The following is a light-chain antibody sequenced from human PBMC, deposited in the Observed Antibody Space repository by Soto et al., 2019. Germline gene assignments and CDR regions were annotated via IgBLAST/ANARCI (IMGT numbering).Light chain of an antibody. CDR2: GAS. CDR3: HHYGGSQYT. CDR1: QTVGSSF. Sequence: EIVLTQSPGNLSLSPGDGATLSCRASQTVGSSFLGWYQQKPGQAPRLIMYGASNRATGIPDRFTGRGSGTDFTLTISRLDPEDFAVYYCHHYGGSQYTFGQGTKLEI. V-gene: IGKV3-20*01. J-gene: IGKJ2*01.